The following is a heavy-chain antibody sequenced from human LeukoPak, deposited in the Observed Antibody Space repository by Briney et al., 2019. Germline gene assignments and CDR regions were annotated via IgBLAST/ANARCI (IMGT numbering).Heavy chain of an antibody. CDR1: GGSISTYY. CDR3: ARGGNYWPQWWFDP. Sequence: SETLSLTCTVSGGSISTYYWTWIRQPPGKGLEWIGYVYYSGSTNYNPSLKSRVTMSLDASKNQFSLELNSVTPADTAVYYCARGGNYWPQWWFDPWGRGTLVSVSS. D-gene: IGHD1-26*01. CDR2: VYYSGST. V-gene: IGHV4-59*01. J-gene: IGHJ5*02.